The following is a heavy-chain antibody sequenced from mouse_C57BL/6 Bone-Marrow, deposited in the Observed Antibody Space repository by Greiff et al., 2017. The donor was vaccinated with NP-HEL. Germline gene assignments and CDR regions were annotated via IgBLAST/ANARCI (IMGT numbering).Heavy chain of an antibody. Sequence: EVQLQESGPELVKPGASVKMSCKASGYTFTDYNMHWVKQSHGKSLEWIGYINPNNGGTSYNQKFKGKATLTVNKSSSTAYMELRSLTSEDSAVYYCARLGRDDYDGAGYYAMDYWGQGTSVTVSS. V-gene: IGHV1-22*01. CDR2: INPNNGGT. CDR3: ARLGRDDYDGAGYYAMDY. J-gene: IGHJ4*01. CDR1: GYTFTDYN. D-gene: IGHD2-4*01.